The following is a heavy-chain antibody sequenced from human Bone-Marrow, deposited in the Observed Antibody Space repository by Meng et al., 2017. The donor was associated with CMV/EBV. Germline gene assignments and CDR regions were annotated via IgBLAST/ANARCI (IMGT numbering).Heavy chain of an antibody. CDR3: ARGASCSSTSCYTMVYFDY. J-gene: IGHJ4*02. Sequence: ASVKVSCKASGYTFTGYYMHWVRQAPGQGLEWMGWINPNSGGTNYAQKFQGRVTMTRDTSISTAYMELSRLRSDDTAVYYCARGASCSSTSCYTMVYFDYWGQGTLVTVSS. D-gene: IGHD2-2*02. CDR1: GYTFTGYY. V-gene: IGHV1-2*02. CDR2: INPNSGGT.